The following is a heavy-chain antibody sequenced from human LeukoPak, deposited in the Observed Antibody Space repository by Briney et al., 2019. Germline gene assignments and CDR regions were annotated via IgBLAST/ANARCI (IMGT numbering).Heavy chain of an antibody. CDR2: ISSSSSYI. V-gene: IGHV3-21*01. CDR3: ARDSSSWYPQFDY. Sequence: GGSLRLSCAASGFTFSSYSMNWVRQAPGKGLEWVSSISSSSSYIYYADSVKGRCTISSDNAKHSLYLLMNSLRADDTAVYDCARDSSSWYPQFDYWGQGTLVTVSS. CDR1: GFTFSSYS. J-gene: IGHJ4*02. D-gene: IGHD6-13*01.